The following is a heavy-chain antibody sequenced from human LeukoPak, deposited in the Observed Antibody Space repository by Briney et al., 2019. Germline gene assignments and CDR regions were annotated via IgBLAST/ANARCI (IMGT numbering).Heavy chain of an antibody. CDR2: INPNTGAI. CDR1: GYTFIDFY. V-gene: IGHV1-2*02. D-gene: IGHD2-2*01. Sequence: ASVKVSCKASGYTFIDFYIHWVRQAPGQGLEWMGWINPNTGAIKYSQKFGGRVSMTRDTSITTVYMDLSSLRSDDTALYYCARVKKLMPEFEFWGQGTLVTVSS. J-gene: IGHJ4*02. CDR3: ARVKKLMPEFEF.